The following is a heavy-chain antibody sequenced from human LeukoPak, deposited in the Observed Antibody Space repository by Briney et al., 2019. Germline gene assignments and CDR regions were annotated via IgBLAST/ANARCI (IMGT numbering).Heavy chain of an antibody. D-gene: IGHD5/OR15-5a*01. CDR3: ARSVVDP. V-gene: IGHV1-69*04. CDR2: IIPILGIA. Sequence: GASVTVSCKASVGTFSSYAISWVRQALGQGLEWMGRIIPILGIANYAQKFQGRVTITADKSTSTAYMELSSLRSEDTAVYYCARSVVDPWGQGTLVTVSS. CDR1: VGTFSSYA. J-gene: IGHJ5*02.